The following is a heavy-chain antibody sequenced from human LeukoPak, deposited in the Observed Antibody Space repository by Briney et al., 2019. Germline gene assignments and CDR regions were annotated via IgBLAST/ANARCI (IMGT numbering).Heavy chain of an antibody. CDR2: MNLNSGST. V-gene: IGHV1-8*03. D-gene: IGHD1-26*01. CDR1: GYTFTSFD. J-gene: IGHJ6*03. Sequence: ASVKVSCKASGYTFTSFDINCVPQATGQGLKWRGWMNLNSGSTGYAQKFQGRVTISRNTSISAAYMELSSLRSEDTAVYFCARGPSGSPFYYMDVWGKGTTVTVSS. CDR3: ARGPSGSPFYYMDV.